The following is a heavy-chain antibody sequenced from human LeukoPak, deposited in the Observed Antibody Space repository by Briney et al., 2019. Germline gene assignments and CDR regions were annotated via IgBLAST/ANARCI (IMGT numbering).Heavy chain of an antibody. V-gene: IGHV4-59*08. CDR2: IYYSGST. CDR3: ARQRDYSTSLDP. Sequence: SETLSLTCTVSGGSISSYYWSWIRQPPGKGLEWIGYIYYSGSTNYNPSLKSRVTISVDTSKNQFSLKLSSVTAADTALYYCARQRDYSTSLDPWGQGTLVTVSS. CDR1: GGSISSYY. J-gene: IGHJ5*02. D-gene: IGHD6-6*01.